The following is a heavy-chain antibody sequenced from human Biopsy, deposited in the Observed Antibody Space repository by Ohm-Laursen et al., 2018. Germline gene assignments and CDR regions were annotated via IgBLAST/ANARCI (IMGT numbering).Heavy chain of an antibody. V-gene: IGHV4-59*02. CDR2: IYYSVMT. J-gene: IGHJ6*02. Sequence: SDTLSLTCSVSGDSVTKYYWSWIRQPPGKGLEWIGHIYYSVMTNYNPSLQSRVSISVDTSRNQVSLTRRSVTAADTAVYYCARDSGILNYGNFKYYHYYGMDVWGQGTKVTVSS. CDR1: GDSVTKYY. CDR3: ARDSGILNYGNFKYYHYYGMDV. D-gene: IGHD4-11*01.